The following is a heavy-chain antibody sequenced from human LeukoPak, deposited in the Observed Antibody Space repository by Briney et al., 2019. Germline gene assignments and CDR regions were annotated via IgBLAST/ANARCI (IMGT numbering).Heavy chain of an antibody. CDR3: ARDYGAVAGYYYYGMDV. J-gene: IGHJ6*02. CDR1: GGSFSGYY. CDR2: IYTSGST. Sequence: ASETLSLTCAVYGGSFSGYYWSWIRQPAGKGLEWIGRIYTSGSTNYNPSLKSRVTMSVDTSKNQFSLKLSSVTAADTAVYYCARDYGAVAGYYYYGMDVWGQGTTVTVSS. V-gene: IGHV4-4*07. D-gene: IGHD6-19*01.